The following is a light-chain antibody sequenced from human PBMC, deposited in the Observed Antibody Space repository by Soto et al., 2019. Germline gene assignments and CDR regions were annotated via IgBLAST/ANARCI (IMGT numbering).Light chain of an antibody. J-gene: IGKJ1*01. V-gene: IGKV1-5*01. CDR2: GAS. CDR1: QNIDTW. Sequence: DIQMTHSPSTLSASVGDRVTITCRASQNIDTWLAWYQQKPGKAPNLLIFGASSLGSGVPSRFSGSGSGTEFTLTIRSLQPDDFSTYYCKQYNTYSTFGQGTKGDIK. CDR3: KQYNTYST.